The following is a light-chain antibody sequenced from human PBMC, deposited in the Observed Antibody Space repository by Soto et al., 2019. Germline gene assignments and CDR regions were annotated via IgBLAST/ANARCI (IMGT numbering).Light chain of an antibody. CDR2: DAS. CDR3: QQFNNYPT. CDR1: QAVATS. V-gene: IGKV1D-13*01. Sequence: AIQLTQSPSSLSASVGDRVTITCRASQAVATSLAWYQHKPGRGPKLLIYDASTLESGVPSRFSGSGSGAVFSLTISSLQPEDFATYYCQQFNNYPTFGPGTRVDIK. J-gene: IGKJ3*01.